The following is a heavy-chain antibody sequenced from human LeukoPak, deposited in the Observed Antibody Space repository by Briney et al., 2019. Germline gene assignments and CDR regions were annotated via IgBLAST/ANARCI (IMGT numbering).Heavy chain of an antibody. D-gene: IGHD5-18*01. V-gene: IGHV1-18*01. Sequence: AASVKVSCKASGYTFNSYGISRVRQAPGQGLEWMGWISTYNGDTKYAQKFQDRVTMTTDTSTSTAYLEMRRLRFDDTAVYFCARERDTALAPYLDYWGQGTLLTVSS. CDR3: ARERDTALAPYLDY. J-gene: IGHJ4*02. CDR2: ISTYNGDT. CDR1: GYTFNSYG.